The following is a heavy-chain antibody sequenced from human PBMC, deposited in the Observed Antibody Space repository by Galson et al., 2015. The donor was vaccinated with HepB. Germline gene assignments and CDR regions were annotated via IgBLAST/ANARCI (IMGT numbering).Heavy chain of an antibody. J-gene: IGHJ1*01. CDR3: ARDKHSSGYYGYFQH. CDR1: GFTFSSYA. D-gene: IGHD3-22*01. Sequence: SLRLSCAASGFTFSSYAMHWVRQAPGKGLEWVAVISYDGSNKYYADSVKGRFTISRDNSKNTLYLQMNSLRAGDTAVYYCARDKHSSGYYGYFQHWGQGTLVTVSS. CDR2: ISYDGSNK. V-gene: IGHV3-30*04.